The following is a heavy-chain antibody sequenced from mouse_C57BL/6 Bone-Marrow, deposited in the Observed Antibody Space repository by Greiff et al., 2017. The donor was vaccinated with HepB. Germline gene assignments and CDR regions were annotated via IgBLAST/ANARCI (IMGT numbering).Heavy chain of an antibody. V-gene: IGHV1-15*01. CDR3: TRSYYFYYAMDY. J-gene: IGHJ4*01. CDR1: GYTFTDYE. CDR2: IDPETGGT. D-gene: IGHD1-1*01. Sequence: QVHVKQSGAELVRPGASVTLSCKASGYTFTDYEMHWVKQTPVHGLEWIGAIDPETGGTAYNQKFKGKAILTADKSSSTAYMELRSLTSEDSAVYYCTRSYYFYYAMDYWGQGTSVTVSS.